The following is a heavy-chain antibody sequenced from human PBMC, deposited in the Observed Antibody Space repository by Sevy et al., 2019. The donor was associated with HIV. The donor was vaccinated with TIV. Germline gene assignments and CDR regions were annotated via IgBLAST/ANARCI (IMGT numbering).Heavy chain of an antibody. CDR3: AGVLEFYDYGDYGPAFRPDY. D-gene: IGHD4-17*01. CDR1: GFTFSTYG. J-gene: IGHJ4*02. CDR2: IWFDGSNT. V-gene: IGHV3-33*01. Sequence: GGSLRLSCAASGFTFSTYGMHWVRQAPGKGLEWVAVIWFDGSNTYYADSVKGRLTIPRDIAKHTLHLQMNSLRAEDTAVYYCAGVLEFYDYGDYGPAFRPDYWGQGTLVTVSS.